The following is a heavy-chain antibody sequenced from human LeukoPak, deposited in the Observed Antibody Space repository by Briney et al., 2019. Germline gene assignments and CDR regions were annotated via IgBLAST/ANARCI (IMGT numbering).Heavy chain of an antibody. Sequence: PSETQSLTRTVSGGSVRSDSYFWSWIRQPPGKGLEWIGYIQNSARTNYNPSLESRVTISVDSSKDQFSLRLSSVTAADTAVYYCATDYSNFYGMDVWGQGTTVTVSS. CDR2: IQNSART. J-gene: IGHJ6*02. CDR1: GGSVRSDSYF. D-gene: IGHD4-11*01. CDR3: ATDYSNFYGMDV. V-gene: IGHV4-61*01.